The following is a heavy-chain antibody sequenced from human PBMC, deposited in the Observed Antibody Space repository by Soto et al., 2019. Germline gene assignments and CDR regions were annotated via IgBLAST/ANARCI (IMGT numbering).Heavy chain of an antibody. CDR2: IYSGGST. Sequence: EVQLVESGGGLVQPGGSLRLSCAASGFTVSSNYMSWVRQTPGKGLEWVSVIYSGGSTYYADSVKGRFTISRDNSKNTLYLQMNSLRAEDTAVSYCARGMVRGVITTYYYYYYMHVWGKGTTVTVSS. V-gene: IGHV3-66*01. D-gene: IGHD3-10*01. J-gene: IGHJ6*03. CDR1: GFTVSSNY. CDR3: ARGMVRGVITTYYYYYYMHV.